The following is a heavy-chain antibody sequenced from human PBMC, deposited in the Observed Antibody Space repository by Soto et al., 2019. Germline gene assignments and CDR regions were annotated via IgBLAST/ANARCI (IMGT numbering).Heavy chain of an antibody. CDR2: IYYSGST. J-gene: IGHJ4*02. Sequence: PXXTLSLAFTVSGGSISSYYWRWILQPPGKGLEWIGYIYYSGSTNYNPSLKSRVTISVDTSKNQFSLKLSSVTAEDTAVYYCARHSVIEYSSSSYFDYWGQGTLVTSP. V-gene: IGHV4-59*08. D-gene: IGHD6-6*01. CDR1: GGSISSYY. CDR3: ARHSVIEYSSSSYFDY.